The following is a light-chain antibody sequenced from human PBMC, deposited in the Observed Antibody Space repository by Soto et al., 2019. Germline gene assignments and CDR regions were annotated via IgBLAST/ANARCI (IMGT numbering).Light chain of an antibody. CDR1: EGVGTN. J-gene: IGKJ1*01. Sequence: EVVMTQSPATLSVSPGDSATLSCRASEGVGTNLAWYQQTPGQGPRLLIYATSTRATGIPARFSGSGSGTEFTLTISGLQSEDFAIYYCQQYNKGPTWTFGQGTKVEIK. CDR3: QQYNKGPTWT. V-gene: IGKV3-15*01. CDR2: ATS.